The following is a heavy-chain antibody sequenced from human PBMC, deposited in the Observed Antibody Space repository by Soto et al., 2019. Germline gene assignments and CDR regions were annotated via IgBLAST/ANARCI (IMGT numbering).Heavy chain of an antibody. D-gene: IGHD3-22*01. CDR2: LSAYNGNT. V-gene: IGHV1-18*01. Sequence: ASVKVSCKASGYTFTNYGISWVRQAPGQGLEWMGWLSAYNGNTNYAQRLQGRVTMTTDPSTSTAYMELRSLRSDDTAVYYCARDYHDTRGRAFDIWGQGTRVTVSS. J-gene: IGHJ3*02. CDR3: ARDYHDTRGRAFDI. CDR1: GYTFTNYG.